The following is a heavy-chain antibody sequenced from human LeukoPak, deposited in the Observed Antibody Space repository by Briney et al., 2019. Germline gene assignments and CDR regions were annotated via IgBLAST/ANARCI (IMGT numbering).Heavy chain of an antibody. Sequence: QTGGSLRLSCAASGFTFSSYTMSWVRQTPGKGLQRVSGITGSGGTTYYADSVKGRFTISRDNSKNTLFLQMNSLRAEDTAIYFCAKGGAVAPRAFDIWGQGTMVTVSS. V-gene: IGHV3-23*01. D-gene: IGHD4-23*01. CDR2: ITGSGGTT. CDR3: AKGGAVAPRAFDI. J-gene: IGHJ3*02. CDR1: GFTFSSYT.